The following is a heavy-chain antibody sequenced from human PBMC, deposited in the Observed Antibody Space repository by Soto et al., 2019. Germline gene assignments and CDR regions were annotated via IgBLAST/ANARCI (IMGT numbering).Heavy chain of an antibody. CDR2: IYYSGST. V-gene: IGHV4-31*03. J-gene: IGHJ4*02. CDR1: GGSISSGGYY. Sequence: LSLTCTVSGGSISSGGYYWSWIRQHPGKGLEWIGYIYYSGSTYYNPSLKSRVTISVDTSKNQFSLKLSSVTAADTAVYYCARGKRGYYDSSGYYYFDYWGQGTLVTVSS. CDR3: ARGKRGYYDSSGYYYFDY. D-gene: IGHD3-22*01.